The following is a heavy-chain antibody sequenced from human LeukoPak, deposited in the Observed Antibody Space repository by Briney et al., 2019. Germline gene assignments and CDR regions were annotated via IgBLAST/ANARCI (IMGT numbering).Heavy chain of an antibody. J-gene: IGHJ4*02. CDR3: AKDLVNFDY. CDR1: GFTFSSYG. CDR2: IWYDGRNK. Sequence: GSLRLSSAAAGFTFSSYGMHWVRQAPGKGLEWVAVIWYDGRNKYYADSVKGRFTIPRDNSKNTLYLQMNSLRAEDTAVYYCAKDLVNFDYWGQGTLVTVSS. D-gene: IGHD2-21*01. V-gene: IGHV3-33*06.